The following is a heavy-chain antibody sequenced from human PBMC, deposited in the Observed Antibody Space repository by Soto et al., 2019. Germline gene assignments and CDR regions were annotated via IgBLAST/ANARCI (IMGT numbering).Heavy chain of an antibody. J-gene: IGHJ6*02. CDR2: IGTAGDT. CDR1: GFTFSSYD. V-gene: IGHV3-13*04. Sequence: EVQLVESGGGLVQPGGSLRLSCAASGFTFSSYDMHWVRQATGKGLEWVSAIGTAGDTYYPGSVKGRFTISRENAKNSLYLQMNSLRAGDTAVYYCARGHEGRTGMDVWGQGTTVTVSS. CDR3: ARGHEGRTGMDV.